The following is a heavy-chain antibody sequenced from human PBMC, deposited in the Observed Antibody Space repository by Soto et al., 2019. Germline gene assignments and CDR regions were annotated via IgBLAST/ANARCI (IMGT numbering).Heavy chain of an antibody. CDR2: FDPEDGET. Sequence: QVQLVQSGAEVKKPGASVKVSCKVSGYTLTELSMHWVRQAPGKGLEWMGGFDPEDGETIYAQKLQGRVTMTEDTSTDTDYMELSSLRSEYADVYYCATGGSTLSSCYYYVLPYWGQGTLVTVSS. V-gene: IGHV1-24*01. CDR3: ATGGSTLSSCYYYVLPY. J-gene: IGHJ4*02. D-gene: IGHD3-22*01. CDR1: GYTLTELS.